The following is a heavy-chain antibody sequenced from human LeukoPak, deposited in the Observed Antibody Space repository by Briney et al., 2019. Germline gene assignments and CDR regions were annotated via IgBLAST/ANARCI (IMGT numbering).Heavy chain of an antibody. V-gene: IGHV4-59*01. D-gene: IGHD5-12*01. CDR2: IYYSGGT. J-gene: IGHJ4*02. Sequence: SETLSLTCTVSGGSISSYYWSWIRQPPGKGLEWIGYIYYSGGTNYNPSLKSRVTISVDTSKNQFSLKLSSVTAADTAVYYCARGDGYNPLDYWGQGTLVIVSS. CDR1: GGSISSYY. CDR3: ARGDGYNPLDY.